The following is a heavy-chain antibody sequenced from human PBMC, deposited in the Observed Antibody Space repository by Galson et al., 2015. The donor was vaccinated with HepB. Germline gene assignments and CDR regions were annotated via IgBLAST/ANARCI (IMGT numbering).Heavy chain of an antibody. D-gene: IGHD3-22*01. Sequence: SLRLSCAASGFTVSRTYGMHWVRQPPGKGLEWVAVIWFDGNTKYYGDSVKGRFTISRDTSKNTVYLQMNSLRAEDTAVYYCARDSGDSRGYHDALDIWGQGTMVTVSS. V-gene: IGHV3-33*08. J-gene: IGHJ3*02. CDR1: GFTVSRTYG. CDR2: IWFDGNTK. CDR3: ARDSGDSRGYHDALDI.